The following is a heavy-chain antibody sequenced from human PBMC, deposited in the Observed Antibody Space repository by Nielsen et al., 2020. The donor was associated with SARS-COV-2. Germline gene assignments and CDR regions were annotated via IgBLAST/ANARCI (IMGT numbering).Heavy chain of an antibody. J-gene: IGHJ4*02. Sequence: GGSLRLSCAASGFTFSSYAMHWVRQAPGKGLEWVAYISYEGSKRYYGDSVKGRFSISRDFSTSTVYLQMNSLRAEDTAMYYCAKPNGQLRWYQWTFDYWGQGTLVTVSS. CDR2: ISYEGSKR. D-gene: IGHD4-23*01. CDR3: AKPNGQLRWYQWTFDY. V-gene: IGHV3-30*18. CDR1: GFTFSSYA.